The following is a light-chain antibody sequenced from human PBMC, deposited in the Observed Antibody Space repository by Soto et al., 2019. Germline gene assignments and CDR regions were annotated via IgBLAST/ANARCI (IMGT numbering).Light chain of an antibody. CDR3: SSYTSISTYV. V-gene: IGLV2-14*01. J-gene: IGLJ1*01. CDR2: DVT. CDR1: SSDVGGYNF. Sequence: QSALTQPASVSGSPGQSITISCTGTSSDVGGYNFVSWYQQHPDKAPKLMIYDVTNRPSGVSNRFSGSKSGNTAFLTISVLQAEDEADYYCSSYTSISTYVFGTGTKLTVL.